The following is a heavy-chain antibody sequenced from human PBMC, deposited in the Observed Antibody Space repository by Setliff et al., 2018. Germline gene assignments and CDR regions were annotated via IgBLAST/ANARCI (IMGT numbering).Heavy chain of an antibody. Sequence: GGSLRLSCAASGLTFNSYAMSWVRQAPGKGLEWVSTVSVSGDNTYYTDSVKGRFTTSRDNSKNTLPLQMSSLRTEDTAKYYCAKDPNGDYIGAFDSWGRGTLVTVSS. V-gene: IGHV3-23*01. CDR3: AKDPNGDYIGAFDS. D-gene: IGHD4-17*01. CDR1: GLTFNSYA. CDR2: VSVSGDNT. J-gene: IGHJ5*01.